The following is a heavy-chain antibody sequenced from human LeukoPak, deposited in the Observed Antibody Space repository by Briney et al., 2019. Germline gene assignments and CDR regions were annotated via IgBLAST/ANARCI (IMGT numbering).Heavy chain of an antibody. CDR2: IYYSGST. CDR3: AREATHDDRGFDY. V-gene: IGHV4-39*02. D-gene: IGHD3-9*01. J-gene: IGHJ4*02. CDR1: GGSISDSSYY. Sequence: PSETLSLTCTVSGGSISDSSYYWDWIRQPPGQGLEWIGSIYYSGSTYYTPSLKRRVTISVDTSKNQFSLKLSSVTAADTAVYYCAREATHDDRGFDYWGQGTLVTISS.